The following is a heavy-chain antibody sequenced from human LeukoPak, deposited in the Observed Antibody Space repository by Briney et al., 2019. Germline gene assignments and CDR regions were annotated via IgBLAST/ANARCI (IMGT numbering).Heavy chain of an antibody. CDR1: GFTFSSYA. Sequence: GGSLRLSCAASGFTFSSYAMHWVRQAPGKGLEWVAVISYDGSNKYYADSVKGRFTISRDNSKNTLYLQMNSLRAEDTAVYYCARWVAGPTGGGFDYWGQGTLVTVSS. V-gene: IGHV3-30-3*01. D-gene: IGHD2-15*01. CDR3: ARWVAGPTGGGFDY. CDR2: ISYDGSNK. J-gene: IGHJ4*02.